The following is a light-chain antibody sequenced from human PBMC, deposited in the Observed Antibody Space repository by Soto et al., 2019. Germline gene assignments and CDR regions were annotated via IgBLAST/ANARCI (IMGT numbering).Light chain of an antibody. V-gene: IGKV3-15*01. CDR2: GAS. J-gene: IGKJ3*01. CDR1: QSVSSN. Sequence: EVVMTQSPATLSVSPGERATLSCRASQSVSSNLAWYQQKPGQAPRLLIYGASTRATGIPARFSGSGSGTEFTLTISTLQSEVFAVYYCQQYGSSYTFGPGTKVEIK. CDR3: QQYGSSYT.